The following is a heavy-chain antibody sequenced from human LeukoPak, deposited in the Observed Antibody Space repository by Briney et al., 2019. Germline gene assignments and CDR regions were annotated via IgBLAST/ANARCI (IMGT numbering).Heavy chain of an antibody. CDR2: FDPEDGET. D-gene: IGHD6-19*01. CDR3: ATDRSGWGPRNIYYFDY. CDR1: GYTLTELS. J-gene: IGHJ4*02. Sequence: VKVSCKGSGYTLTELSMHWVRQAPGKGLEWMGGFDPEDGETIYAQKFQGRVTMTEDTSTDTAYMELSSLRSEDTAVYYCATDRSGWGPRNIYYFDYWGQGTLVTVSS. V-gene: IGHV1-24*01.